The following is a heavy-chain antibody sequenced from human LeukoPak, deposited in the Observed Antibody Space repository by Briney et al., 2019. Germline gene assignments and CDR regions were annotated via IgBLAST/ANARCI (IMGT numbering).Heavy chain of an antibody. Sequence: PGGSLRLSCAASGFTFSSYSMNWVRQAPGKGLEWVSSISSSSSYIYYADSVKGRFTISRDNSKNTLYLQMNSLRAEDTAVYYCARDPGGNWGYWGQGTLVTVSS. CDR3: ARDPGGNWGY. J-gene: IGHJ4*02. V-gene: IGHV3-21*01. D-gene: IGHD7-27*01. CDR2: ISSSSSYI. CDR1: GFTFSSYS.